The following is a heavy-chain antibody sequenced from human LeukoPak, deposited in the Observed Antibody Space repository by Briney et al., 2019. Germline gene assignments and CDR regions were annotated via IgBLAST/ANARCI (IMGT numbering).Heavy chain of an antibody. D-gene: IGHD3-22*01. V-gene: IGHV4-38-2*02. Sequence: SETLSLTCTVSGYSISSGYYWGWIRQPPGKGLEWIGSIYHSGSTYYNPSLKSRVTISVDTSKNQFSLKLSSVTAADTAVYYCARAGTDDSRGPALYYWGQGTLATVSS. CDR2: IYHSGST. CDR3: ARAGTDDSRGPALYY. CDR1: GYSISSGYY. J-gene: IGHJ4*02.